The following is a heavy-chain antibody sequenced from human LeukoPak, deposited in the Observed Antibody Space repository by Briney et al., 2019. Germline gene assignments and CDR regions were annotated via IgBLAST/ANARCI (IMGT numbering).Heavy chain of an antibody. V-gene: IGHV3-21*01. J-gene: IGHJ6*03. Sequence: GGSLRLSCAASGFTFSSYSMTWVRQAPGKGLGWVSSITSSGNYIYYADSVKGRFTISRDNAKNSLYLQMNSLRAEDTAVYYCAREAVRYMDVWGKGTTVTVS. CDR3: AREAVRYMDV. CDR2: ITSSGNYI. D-gene: IGHD6-25*01. CDR1: GFTFSSYS.